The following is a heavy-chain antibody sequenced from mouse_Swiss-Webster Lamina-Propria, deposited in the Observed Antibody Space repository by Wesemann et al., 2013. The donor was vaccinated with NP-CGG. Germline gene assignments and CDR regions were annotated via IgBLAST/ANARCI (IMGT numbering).Heavy chain of an antibody. J-gene: IGHJ3*01. CDR2: ISSGGSYT. Sequence: LEWVATISSGGSYTYYPDSVKGRFTISRDNAKNTLYLQMSSLRSEDTAMYYCTRDRGSAWFAYWGQGTLVTVSA. D-gene: IGHD3-1*01. V-gene: IGHV5-6-4*01. CDR3: TRDRGSAWFAY.